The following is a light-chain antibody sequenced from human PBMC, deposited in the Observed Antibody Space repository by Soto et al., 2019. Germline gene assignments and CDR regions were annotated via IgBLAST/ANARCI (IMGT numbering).Light chain of an antibody. CDR3: SSYTSSRTPTYV. CDR2: EVS. J-gene: IGLJ1*01. CDR1: SSDVGGYNY. V-gene: IGLV2-14*01. Sequence: SVLPQPALVYGSPGQSITISCTGTSSDVGGYNYVSWYQQHPSKAPKLMIYEVSNRPSGVSNRFSGSKSGNTASLTISGLQAEDEADYYCSSYTSSRTPTYVFGPATKVAV.